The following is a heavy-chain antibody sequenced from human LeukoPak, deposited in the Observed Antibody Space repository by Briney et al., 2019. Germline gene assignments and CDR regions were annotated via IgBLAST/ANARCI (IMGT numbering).Heavy chain of an antibody. CDR3: AREGHDYYDSSGYYGRNWFDP. Sequence: SDTLSLTCTVSGGSISSGSYYWSWIRPPAGKGLEWIGRIYTSGSTNYNPSLKSRVTISVDTSKNQFSLKLSSVTAADTAVYYCAREGHDYYDSSGYYGRNWFDPWGQGTLVTVSS. CDR2: IYTSGST. V-gene: IGHV4-61*02. CDR1: GGSISSGSYY. D-gene: IGHD3-22*01. J-gene: IGHJ5*02.